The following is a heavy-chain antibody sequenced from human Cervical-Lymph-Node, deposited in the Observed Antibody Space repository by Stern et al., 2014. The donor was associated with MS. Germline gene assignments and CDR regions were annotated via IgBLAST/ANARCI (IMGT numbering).Heavy chain of an antibody. CDR1: GFTFSSYS. D-gene: IGHD3-22*01. J-gene: IGHJ3*02. CDR2: LSLSSSSI. V-gene: IGHV3-21*01. Sequence: EVPLVESGGGLVKPGGSLTLSCAASGFTFSSYSMNWVRQAPGKGVEWVSSLSLSSSSIYYADSVKSRFNISRDNAKNSLYLQMNSLRAEDTAVYYCARDQGGKYYDSSGYYSDAFDIWGQGTMVTVSS. CDR3: ARDQGGKYYDSSGYYSDAFDI.